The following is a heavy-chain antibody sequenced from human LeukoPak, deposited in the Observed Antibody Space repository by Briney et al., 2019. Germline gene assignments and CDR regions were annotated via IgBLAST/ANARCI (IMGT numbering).Heavy chain of an antibody. D-gene: IGHD1-26*01. CDR3: ARDDVGATISFFY. V-gene: IGHV3-66*01. CDR1: GFTVSSNY. CDR2: IYSGGST. Sequence: GGSLRLSCAASGFTVSSNYMSWVRQAPGKGLEWVSVIYSGGSTYYADSVKGRFTISRDNSKNTLYLQMNSLRAEDTAVYYCARDDVGATISFFYWGQGTLVTVSS. J-gene: IGHJ4*02.